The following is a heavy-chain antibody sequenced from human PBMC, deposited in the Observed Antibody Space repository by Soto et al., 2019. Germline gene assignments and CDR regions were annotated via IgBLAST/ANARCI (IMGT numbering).Heavy chain of an antibody. CDR3: ARASEIFGVLNWFDP. D-gene: IGHD3-3*01. J-gene: IGHJ5*02. CDR1: GGSISSYY. Sequence: LSETLSLTCTVSGGSISSYYWSWIRQPPGKGLEWIGYISYSGSTNYNPSLKSRVTMSVDTSKNQFSLRLSSVTAADTAVYFCARASEIFGVLNWFDPWGEGTLVTVSS. V-gene: IGHV4-59*08. CDR2: ISYSGST.